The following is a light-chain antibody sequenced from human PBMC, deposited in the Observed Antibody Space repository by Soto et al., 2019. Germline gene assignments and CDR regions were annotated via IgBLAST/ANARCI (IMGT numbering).Light chain of an antibody. CDR2: GAS. Sequence: QNAQFPSALSAYVGDKVTITCRAGRDTNYWLAWYQQKAGRAPKLLIYGASTLASGVPSRFSGSGSGTEFTLTISSLQPDDFATYNCQHYKSYPQTFDGGANVDIK. J-gene: IGKJ4*01. CDR1: RDTNYW. CDR3: QHYKSYPQT. V-gene: IGKV1-5*01.